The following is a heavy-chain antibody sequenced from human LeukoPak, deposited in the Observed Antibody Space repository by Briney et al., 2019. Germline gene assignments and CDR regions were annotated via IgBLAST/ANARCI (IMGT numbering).Heavy chain of an antibody. CDR2: ISWNSGYI. CDR1: GLTFDNYA. Sequence: PGRSLRLSCTVSGLTFDNYAMHWLRQAPGKGLEWLSIISWNSGYIGYADSVKGRFTISRDNAKKSLDLQMSSLRAEDTAFYYCAKVRGTYSSGYFFDYWGQGTLVTVSS. J-gene: IGHJ4*02. CDR3: AKVRGTYSSGYFFDY. V-gene: IGHV3-9*01. D-gene: IGHD6-19*01.